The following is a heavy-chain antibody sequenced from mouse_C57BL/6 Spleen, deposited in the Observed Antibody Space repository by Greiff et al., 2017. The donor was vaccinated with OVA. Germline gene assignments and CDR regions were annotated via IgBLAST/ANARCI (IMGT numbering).Heavy chain of an antibody. CDR1: GYSFTDYY. CDR3: ATGIVTVDY. Sequence: EVQLQESGPELVKPGASVKISCTASGYSFTDYYMNWVKQSPGKSLEWIGVLNPDYGTTSSTQKFKGKATLTVDQSSSTAYMQLNSLTSEDTAVYYCATGIVTVDYWGQGTTLTVSS. CDR2: LNPDYGTT. V-gene: IGHV1-39*01. D-gene: IGHD2-5*01. J-gene: IGHJ2*01.